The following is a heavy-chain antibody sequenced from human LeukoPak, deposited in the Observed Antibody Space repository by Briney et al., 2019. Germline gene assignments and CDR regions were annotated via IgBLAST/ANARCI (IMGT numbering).Heavy chain of an antibody. CDR3: VLLSRTPG. CDR1: GFSFSTYW. J-gene: IGHJ4*02. V-gene: IGHV3-74*01. CDR2: ISSDGINT. D-gene: IGHD3-10*01. Sequence: GGSLRLSCAASGFSFSTYWMHWVRQAPGKGLVWVSRISSDGINTNYADSVKGRFTISRDNAKNTLYLQMNSLRPEDTAVYYCVLLSRTPGWGQGTLVTVSS.